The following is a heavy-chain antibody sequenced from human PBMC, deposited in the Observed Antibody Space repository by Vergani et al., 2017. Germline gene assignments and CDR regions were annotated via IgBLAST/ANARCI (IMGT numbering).Heavy chain of an antibody. V-gene: IGHV3-74*01. CDR2: IKSDGSIT. CDR1: GFSFSGYW. CDR3: AKRRLGWGPVDY. Sequence: EVQLVESGGGLIHPGGSLRLSCEGSGFSFSGYWMHWVRQSPEKGLVWVSRIKSDGSITNYADSVKGRFTISRDNAKNTLYLEMNSLRGDDTAIYYCAKRRLGWGPVDYWGQGTLVTVSS. D-gene: IGHD4-23*01. J-gene: IGHJ4*02.